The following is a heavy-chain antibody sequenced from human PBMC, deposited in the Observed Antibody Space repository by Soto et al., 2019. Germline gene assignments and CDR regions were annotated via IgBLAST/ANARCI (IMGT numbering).Heavy chain of an antibody. D-gene: IGHD3-3*01. CDR2: IIPIFGTR. V-gene: IGHV1-69*06. CDR1: GDSFSAHA. Sequence: QVQLVQSGAEVKKPGSSVKVSCKASGDSFSAHAVSWVRQAPGQGLEWMGAIIPIFGTRHNAQKFQGRVTITADKSTSTAYMELSSLRSEDTAIYYCARDSGYDFWSGSFRVHYFDYWGQGTLVNVSS. CDR3: ARDSGYDFWSGSFRVHYFDY. J-gene: IGHJ4*02.